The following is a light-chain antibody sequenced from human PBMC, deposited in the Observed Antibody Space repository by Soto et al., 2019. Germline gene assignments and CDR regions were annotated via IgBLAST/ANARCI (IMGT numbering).Light chain of an antibody. Sequence: EIVMTQSPATLSVSPGERATLSCRASQSVSSNLAWYQQTPGQAPRLLIYGASTRATGIPARFSGSGSGTEFTLTISSLQSEDFAIYFCQQDNNWPPDRTFGQGTKVEIK. CDR2: GAS. CDR3: QQDNNWPPDRT. CDR1: QSVSSN. V-gene: IGKV3-15*01. J-gene: IGKJ1*01.